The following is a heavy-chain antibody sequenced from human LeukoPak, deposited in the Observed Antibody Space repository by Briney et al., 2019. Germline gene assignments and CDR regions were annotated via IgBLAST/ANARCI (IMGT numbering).Heavy chain of an antibody. V-gene: IGHV1-2*02. CDR2: INPNSGGT. CDR1: GYTFTSYG. D-gene: IGHD4-17*01. J-gene: IGHJ4*02. CDR3: ASLPTATGY. Sequence: GASVKVSCKAPGYTFTSYGISWVRQAPGQGLEWMGWINPNSGGTNYAQKFQGRVTMTRDTSISTAYMELSRLRSDDTAVYYCASLPTATGYWGQGTLVTVSS.